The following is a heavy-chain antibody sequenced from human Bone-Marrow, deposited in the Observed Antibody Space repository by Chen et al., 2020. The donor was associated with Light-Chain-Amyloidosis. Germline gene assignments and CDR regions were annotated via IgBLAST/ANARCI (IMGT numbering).Heavy chain of an antibody. CDR1: GFAFTGAW. CDR3: AKDISYDDILPGYPADAFDI. CDR2: IKSKGDGGTT. Sequence: EVQLVESGGDLVKSGGSLRLSGAASGFAFTGAWMSWVRRAPGKGLEWVGRIKSKGDGGTTNFAAPVKGRFSISRDDSRNTLYLQMNSLKIEDTAVYYCAKDISYDDILPGYPADAFDIWGQGTMVTVSS. D-gene: IGHD3-9*01. V-gene: IGHV3-15*01. J-gene: IGHJ3*02.